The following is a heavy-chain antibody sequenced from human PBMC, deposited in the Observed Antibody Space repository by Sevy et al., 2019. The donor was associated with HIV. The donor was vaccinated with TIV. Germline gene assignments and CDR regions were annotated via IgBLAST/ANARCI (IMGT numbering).Heavy chain of an antibody. J-gene: IGHJ4*02. CDR3: ASDYS. CDR2: IKQDGSEK. Sequence: GESLKISCAASGFIFSSYWMTWVRQAPGKGLEWVATIKQDGSEKYYVDSLKGRFTISRDNAKNSVYLQMSSLRVEDTAMYFCASDYSWGQGTLVTVSS. V-gene: IGHV3-7*01. CDR1: GFIFSSYW.